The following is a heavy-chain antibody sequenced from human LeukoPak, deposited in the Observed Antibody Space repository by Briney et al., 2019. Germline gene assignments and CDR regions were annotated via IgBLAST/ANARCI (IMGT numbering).Heavy chain of an antibody. CDR3: AKDSSSWILPYYFDY. D-gene: IGHD6-13*01. V-gene: IGHV3-23*01. Sequence: PGGSLRLPCAASGFTFSRYGIHWVRQAPGKGLEWVSAISGSGGSTYYADSVKGRFTISRDNSKNTLYLQMNSLRAEDTAVYYCAKDSSSWILPYYFDYWGQGTLVTVSS. CDR1: GFTFSRYG. J-gene: IGHJ4*02. CDR2: ISGSGGST.